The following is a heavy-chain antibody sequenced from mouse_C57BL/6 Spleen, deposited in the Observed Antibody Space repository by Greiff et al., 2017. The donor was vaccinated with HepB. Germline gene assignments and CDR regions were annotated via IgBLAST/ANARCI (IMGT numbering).Heavy chain of an antibody. CDR3: AGALGSSYRYFDV. CDR2: ISYSGST. D-gene: IGHD1-1*01. CDR1: GYSITSDY. Sequence: EVQLQESGPGLAKPSQTLSLTCSVTGYSITSDYWNWIRKFPGNKLEYMGYISYSGSTYYNPSLKSRISITRDTSKNQDYLQLNSVTTEDTATYYCAGALGSSYRYFDVWGTGTTVTVSS. V-gene: IGHV3-8*01. J-gene: IGHJ1*03.